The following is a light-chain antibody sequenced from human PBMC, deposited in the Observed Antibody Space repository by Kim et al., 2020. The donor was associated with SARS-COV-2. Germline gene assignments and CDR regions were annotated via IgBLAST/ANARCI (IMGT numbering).Light chain of an antibody. CDR1: QTVLYNSNNKNY. J-gene: IGKJ2*03. V-gene: IGKV4-1*01. Sequence: RDNLNCKSSQTVLYNSNNKNYLAWYQQKPGTAPKLLIYWASIRESGVSDRFSGSGSETDFTLTISSLQAEDVAVYYCQQYYSTPPSFGQGTKLEI. CDR3: QQYYSTPPS. CDR2: WAS.